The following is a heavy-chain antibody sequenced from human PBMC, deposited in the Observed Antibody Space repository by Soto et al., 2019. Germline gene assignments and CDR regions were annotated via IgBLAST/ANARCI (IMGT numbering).Heavy chain of an antibody. Sequence: VGSLRLSCAASGFTFSSYGMHWVRQAPGKGLEWVAVISYDGSNKYYADSVKGRFTISRDNSKNTLYLQMNSLRAEDTAVYYCAKSYLPIAARPYYYYYGMDVWGQGTTVTVSS. CDR1: GFTFSSYG. CDR3: AKSYLPIAARPYYYYYGMDV. J-gene: IGHJ6*02. V-gene: IGHV3-30*18. D-gene: IGHD6-6*01. CDR2: ISYDGSNK.